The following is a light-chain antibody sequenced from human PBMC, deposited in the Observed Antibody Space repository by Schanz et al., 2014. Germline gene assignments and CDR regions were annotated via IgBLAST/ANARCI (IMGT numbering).Light chain of an antibody. Sequence: EIVLTQSPATLSLSPGERATLSCRASQSVGSNLAWYQQKPGQAPRLLIHSTSIRATGIPDRFSGSGSGTDFTLTISSLEPEDFAVYYCQQRSDWPPLTFGGGTKVEIK. V-gene: IGKV3-11*01. J-gene: IGKJ4*01. CDR3: QQRSDWPPLT. CDR1: QSVGSN. CDR2: STS.